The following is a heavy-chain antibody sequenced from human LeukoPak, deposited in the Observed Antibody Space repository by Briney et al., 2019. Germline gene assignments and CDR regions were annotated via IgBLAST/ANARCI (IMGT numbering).Heavy chain of an antibody. J-gene: IGHJ4*02. D-gene: IGHD3-22*01. Sequence: GASVKVSCKASGYTLTSHAITWVRQAPGQGLEWMGWVSGYNGNTNYAQNVQGRVTMTTDTSTNTAYMELRSLRSDDTAVYYCAKDIHPGLDSGASCCFDYWGQGTPVTVSS. V-gene: IGHV1-18*01. CDR2: VSGYNGNT. CDR3: AKDIHPGLDSGASCCFDY. CDR1: GYTLTSHA.